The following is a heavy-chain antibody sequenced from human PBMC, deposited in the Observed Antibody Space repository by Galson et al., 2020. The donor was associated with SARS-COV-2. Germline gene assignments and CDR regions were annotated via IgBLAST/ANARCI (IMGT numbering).Heavy chain of an antibody. D-gene: IGHD3-16*01. Sequence: SETLSLTCTVSGGSITTSTYYWGWIRQPTGKGLEWIGTIYSSGSPDYNPSLKSRVTISLDTSKNQFSLKVTSVTAADTAVYYCARVVSWFDPWGQGTLVTVSS. CDR3: ARVVSWFDP. V-gene: IGHV4-39*07. CDR2: IYSSGSP. J-gene: IGHJ5*02. CDR1: GGSITTSTYY.